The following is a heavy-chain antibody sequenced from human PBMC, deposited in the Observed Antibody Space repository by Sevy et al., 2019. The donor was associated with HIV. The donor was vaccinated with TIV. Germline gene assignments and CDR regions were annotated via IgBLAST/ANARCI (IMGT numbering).Heavy chain of an antibody. J-gene: IGHJ4*02. CDR2: IWYDGSEK. D-gene: IGHD6-13*01. Sequence: GGSLRLSCAASGFTFSSYGMHWVRQAPGKGLEWVAVIWYDGSEKYYADSVKGRFTISRDNSKNTLYLQMNSLRAEDTAVYYCASDISGGQQLGHFDFWGQGTLVTVSS. CDR1: GFTFSSYG. CDR3: ASDISGGQQLGHFDF. V-gene: IGHV3-33*01.